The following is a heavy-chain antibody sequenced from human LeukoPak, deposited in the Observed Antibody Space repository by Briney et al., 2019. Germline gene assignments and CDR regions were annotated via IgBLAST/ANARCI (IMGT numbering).Heavy chain of an antibody. D-gene: IGHD3-10*01. CDR2: ISAYNGNT. Sequence: ASVKVSCKASGYTFTSYGISWVRQAPGQGLEWMGWISAYNGNTNYAQKLQGRVTMTTDTSTSTAYMELRSLRSDDTAVYYCARVVDYYGSGSWRYFDYWGQGTLVTVSS. CDR3: ARVVDYYGSGSWRYFDY. V-gene: IGHV1-18*01. CDR1: GYTFTSYG. J-gene: IGHJ4*02.